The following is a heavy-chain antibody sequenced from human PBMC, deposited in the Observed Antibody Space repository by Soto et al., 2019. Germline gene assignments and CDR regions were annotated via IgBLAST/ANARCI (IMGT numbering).Heavy chain of an antibody. CDR3: ARGITGTWDSYYSSIYA. J-gene: IGHJ6*03. V-gene: IGHV3-53*04. Sequence: GGSLRLSCAASGFTVSSNYMSWVRQAPGKGLEWVSVIYSGGSTYYADSVKGRFTISRHNSKNTLYLQMNSLRAEDTAVYYCARGITGTWDSYYSSIYAWGKLTRVPVSS. CDR2: IYSGGST. D-gene: IGHD1-7*01. CDR1: GFTVSSNY.